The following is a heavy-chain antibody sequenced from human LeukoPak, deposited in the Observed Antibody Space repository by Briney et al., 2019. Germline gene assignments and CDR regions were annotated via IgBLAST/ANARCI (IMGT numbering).Heavy chain of an antibody. V-gene: IGHV3-9*01. D-gene: IGHD4-23*01. Sequence: GRSLRLSCAASGFTFEHYAMHWVRQVPGKGLEWVSYITWSSAYTGYADSVRGRFAISRDNAKNSLHLQMNSLTGDDTAFYDCAKARDYGGNEFDFWGQGTLVTVSS. CDR1: GFTFEHYA. CDR2: ITWSSAYT. CDR3: AKARDYGGNEFDF. J-gene: IGHJ5*01.